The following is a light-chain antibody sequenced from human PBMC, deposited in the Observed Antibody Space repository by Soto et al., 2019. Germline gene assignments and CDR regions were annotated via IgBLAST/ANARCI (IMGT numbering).Light chain of an antibody. CDR1: QGISNY. V-gene: IGKV1-27*01. CDR2: AAS. Sequence: DIQRTQSPSSLSSSLGDRVTLTCRASQGISNYLAWYQQKPGKVPKVLIYAASTLQSGVPSRFSGSGSGTDFTLTISSLQPEDVATYFCQKYDDAPLTFGGGTKVDIK. J-gene: IGKJ4*01. CDR3: QKYDDAPLT.